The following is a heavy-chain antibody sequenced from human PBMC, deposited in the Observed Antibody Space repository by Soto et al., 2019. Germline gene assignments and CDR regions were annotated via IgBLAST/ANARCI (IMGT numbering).Heavy chain of an antibody. CDR2: IYYSGST. Sequence: TLSLTCTVSGGSISSGDYYWSWIRQPPGKGLEWIGYIYYSGSTYYNPSLKSRVTISVDTSKNQFSLKLSSVTAADTAVYYCARAERGYSYVFGYWGQGTLVTVSS. D-gene: IGHD5-18*01. J-gene: IGHJ4*02. CDR3: ARAERGYSYVFGY. V-gene: IGHV4-30-4*01. CDR1: GGSISSGDYY.